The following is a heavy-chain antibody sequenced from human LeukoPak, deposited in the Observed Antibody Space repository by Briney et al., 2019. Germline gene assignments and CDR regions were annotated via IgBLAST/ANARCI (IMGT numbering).Heavy chain of an antibody. V-gene: IGHV3-30*18. J-gene: IGHJ4*02. D-gene: IGHD2-8*02. CDR3: AKDLYRWPTDY. CDR1: GFTFGSYG. CDR2: ISYDGSNK. Sequence: AGGSLRLSCAASGFTFGSYGMHWVRQAPGKGLEWVAVISYDGSNKYYADSVKGRFTISRDNSKNTLYLQMNSLRAEDTAVYYCAKDLYRWPTDYWGQGTLVTVSS.